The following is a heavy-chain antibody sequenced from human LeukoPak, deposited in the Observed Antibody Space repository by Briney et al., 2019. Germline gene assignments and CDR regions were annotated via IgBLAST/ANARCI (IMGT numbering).Heavy chain of an antibody. CDR3: ARDHVAVVAAHREFDY. J-gene: IGHJ4*02. V-gene: IGHV3-11*01. CDR1: GFTFSDYY. Sequence: PAGSLRLSCAASGFTFSDYYMSWIRQAPGKGLEWISYISSSGSTIYYADSVKGRFTTSRDNAKNSLYLQMHSLRAEDTAVYYCARDHVAVVAAHREFDYWGQGTLVTVSS. CDR2: ISSSGSTI. D-gene: IGHD2-15*01.